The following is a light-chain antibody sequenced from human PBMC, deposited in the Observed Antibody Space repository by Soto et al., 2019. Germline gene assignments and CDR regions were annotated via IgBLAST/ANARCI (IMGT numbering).Light chain of an antibody. Sequence: DIVMTQSPDSLAVSLGERATINCKSSQSVLYSSNNKNYLAWYQQKPGQAPRLLIYGASSRATGIPDRFSGSGSGTDFTLTISRLEPEDFAVYYCQQYGSSAPTTFGQGTKVDIK. V-gene: IGKV4-1*01. J-gene: IGKJ1*01. CDR2: GAS. CDR1: QSVLYSSNNKNY. CDR3: QQYGSSAPTT.